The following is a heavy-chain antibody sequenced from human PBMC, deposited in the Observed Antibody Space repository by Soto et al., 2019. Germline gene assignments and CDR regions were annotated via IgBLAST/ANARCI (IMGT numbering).Heavy chain of an antibody. Sequence: QVQLVESGGGVVQPGRSLRLSCAASRFTFSNYGMHWVRQTPGKGLEWVAVISYDGSNKYYADSVKGRFTISRDNSKNTLYLQMNSLRAGDTAVYYCVTGGYRYFDYWGQGPLVTVSS. D-gene: IGHD5-12*01. J-gene: IGHJ4*02. CDR1: RFTFSNYG. V-gene: IGHV3-30*03. CDR2: ISYDGSNK. CDR3: VTGGYRYFDY.